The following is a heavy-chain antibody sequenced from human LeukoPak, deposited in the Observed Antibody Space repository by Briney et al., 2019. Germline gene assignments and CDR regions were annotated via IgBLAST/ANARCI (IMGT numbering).Heavy chain of an antibody. CDR3: ARQYNYDSRAFDY. CDR1: GFTFSDYY. V-gene: IGHV3-11*01. CDR2: ISSGGSTI. D-gene: IGHD5-18*01. Sequence: GGSLRLSCAASGFTFSDYYMNWIRQAPGKGLEWVSYISSGGSTINYADSVKGRFTISRDNAKNSLYLQMNSLRAEDTAVYYCARQYNYDSRAFDYWGQGTPVTVSS. J-gene: IGHJ4*02.